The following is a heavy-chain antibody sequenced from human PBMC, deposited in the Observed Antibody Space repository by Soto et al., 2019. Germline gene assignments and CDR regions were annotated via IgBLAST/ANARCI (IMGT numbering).Heavy chain of an antibody. V-gene: IGHV1-8*01. CDR1: GYTFISYD. Sequence: ASMKVSCKASGYTFISYDINWVRQATGQGLEYLGWMNPNSGNTGYVQKFQGRVTMTWDSSITTAYMELSSLRSEDTAVYFCARGVKYGAYSRWFDPWG. CDR3: ARGVKYGAYSRWFDP. J-gene: IGHJ5*02. CDR2: MNPNSGNT. D-gene: IGHD4-17*01.